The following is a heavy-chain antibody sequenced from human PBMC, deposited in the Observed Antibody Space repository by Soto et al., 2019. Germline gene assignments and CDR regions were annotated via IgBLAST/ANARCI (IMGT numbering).Heavy chain of an antibody. CDR2: INHRGTT. D-gene: IGHD1-7*01. V-gene: IGHV4-34*01. J-gene: IGHJ4*02. CDR1: GGSFSTYY. CDR3: ARGLNWNYGAFDY. Sequence: QVQLQQWGAGLLKPSETLSLTCAVYGGSFSTYYWSWIRQPPGKGLEWPGEINHRGTTNYYPSLKSLLTISVDTSKNQFSLNLISVTAADRAVYYCARGLNWNYGAFDYWGQGTLVTVSS.